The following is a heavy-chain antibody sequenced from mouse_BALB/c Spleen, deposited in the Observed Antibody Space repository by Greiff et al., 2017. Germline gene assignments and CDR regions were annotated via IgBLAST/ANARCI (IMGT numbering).Heavy chain of an antibody. J-gene: IGHJ1*01. D-gene: IGHD1-1*01. CDR2: IYPYNGGT. Sequence: EVQLQQSGPELVKPGASVKISCKASGYTFTDYNMHWVKQSHGKSLERIGYIYPYNGGTGYNQKFKSKATLTVDNSSSTAYMELRSLTSEDSAVYYCAKKTYYYGSFDVWGAGTTVTVAS. CDR1: GYTFTDYN. CDR3: AKKTYYYGSFDV. V-gene: IGHV1S29*02.